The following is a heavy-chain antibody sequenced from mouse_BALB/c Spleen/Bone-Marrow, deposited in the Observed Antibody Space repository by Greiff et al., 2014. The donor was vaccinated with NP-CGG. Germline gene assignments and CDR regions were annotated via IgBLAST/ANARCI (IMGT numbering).Heavy chain of an antibody. V-gene: IGHV1-7*01. CDR1: GYTFTRYW. Sequence: VQLQQSGAEQAKPGASVKMSCKASGYTFTRYWIHWVKPGPGQGLEWIGYINPSTGYTEYNQKFKDKATLTADKSSSTAYMQLSSLTSEDSAVYYCARGDYYGKGGAMDYWGQGTSVTVSS. CDR2: INPSTGYT. CDR3: ARGDYYGKGGAMDY. D-gene: IGHD1-1*01. J-gene: IGHJ4*01.